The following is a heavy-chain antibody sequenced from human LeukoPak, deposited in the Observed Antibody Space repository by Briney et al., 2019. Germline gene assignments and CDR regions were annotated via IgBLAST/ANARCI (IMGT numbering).Heavy chain of an antibody. J-gene: IGHJ4*02. D-gene: IGHD3-3*01. Sequence: GGSLRLSCAASGFTFSSYSMNWVRQAPGKGLECVSSISSSSSYIYYADSVKGRFNISRDNAKNSLYLQMNSLRAEDTAVYYCARGIYDFWSGYYGGPFDYWGQGTLVTVSS. CDR2: ISSSSSYI. CDR1: GFTFSSYS. V-gene: IGHV3-21*01. CDR3: ARGIYDFWSGYYGGPFDY.